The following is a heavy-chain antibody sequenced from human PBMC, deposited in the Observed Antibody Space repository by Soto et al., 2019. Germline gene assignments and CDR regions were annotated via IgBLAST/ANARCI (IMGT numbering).Heavy chain of an antibody. V-gene: IGHV3-23*01. CDR1: GFTFSTYA. J-gene: IGHJ6*03. Sequence: EVQLLESGGGLVQPGGSLRLSCAASGFTFSTYAMNWVRQAPGKGLEWVAGISGSGDSTYYADSVKGRFTISRDNSKNTLYVELNRLRAEDTAVYHCVKAYCGFTSCPSRFDHYYYDMDVWGKGTTVTVSS. CDR2: ISGSGDST. D-gene: IGHD2-2*01. CDR3: VKAYCGFTSCPSRFDHYYYDMDV.